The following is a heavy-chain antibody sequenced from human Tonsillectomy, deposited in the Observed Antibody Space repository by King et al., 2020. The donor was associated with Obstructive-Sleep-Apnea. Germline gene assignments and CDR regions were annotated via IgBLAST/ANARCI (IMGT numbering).Heavy chain of an antibody. D-gene: IGHD6-19*01. V-gene: IGHV4-34*01. CDR3: ASTAGYSSGWYGGWFDP. CDR1: GGSFSGYY. Sequence: VQLQQWGTGLLKPSETLSLTCAVYGGSFSGYYWSWIRQPPGKGLEWIGEINHSGSTNYNPSLKSRVTISVDTSKNQFSLKLSSVTAADTAVYYCASTAGYSSGWYGGWFDPWGQGTLVTVSS. CDR2: INHSGST. J-gene: IGHJ5*02.